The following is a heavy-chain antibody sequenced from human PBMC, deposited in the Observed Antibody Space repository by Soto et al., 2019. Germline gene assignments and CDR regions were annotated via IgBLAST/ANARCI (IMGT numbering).Heavy chain of an antibody. D-gene: IGHD4-17*01. Sequence: QVQLGESGGGVVQPGRSLRLSCAASGFTFSSYGMHWVRQAPGKGLEWVAVISYDGSNKYYADSVKGRFTIARDNSKNTLYLQMNSLRAEDTAVYYCAKGLWYGDYGNGQDPVDYWGQGTLVTVSS. V-gene: IGHV3-30*18. J-gene: IGHJ4*02. CDR3: AKGLWYGDYGNGQDPVDY. CDR1: GFTFSSYG. CDR2: ISYDGSNK.